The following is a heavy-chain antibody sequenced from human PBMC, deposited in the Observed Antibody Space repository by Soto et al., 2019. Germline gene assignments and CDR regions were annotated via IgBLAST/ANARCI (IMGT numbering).Heavy chain of an antibody. CDR2: IYFNGNT. CDR3: ARQGSY. J-gene: IGHJ4*02. CDR1: GVSISDTSYY. Sequence: QLQLQESGPGLVKPSETLSLTCNVSGVSISDTSYYWGWIRQPPGKGLEWIGTIYFNGNTFYHPSLQSRLPISVDTSKKQLSLRLNSVPAPDPAVYYCARQGSYWGQGTLVAVSS. V-gene: IGHV4-39*01.